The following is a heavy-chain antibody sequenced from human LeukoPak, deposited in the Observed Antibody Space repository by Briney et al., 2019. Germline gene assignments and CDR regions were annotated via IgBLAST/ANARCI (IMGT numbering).Heavy chain of an antibody. V-gene: IGHV3-74*01. J-gene: IGHJ4*02. CDR3: ARIKVGATGIDY. D-gene: IGHD1-26*01. CDR2: LNSDGSST. Sequence: PGGSLRLSCAASGFSFRKYWMHWVRQAPGKGLVWVSRLNSDGSSTDYADSVKGRFTFSRDNAKNTLYLQMNSLRAEDTAVYYCARIKVGATGIDYWGQGTLVTVSS. CDR1: GFSFRKYW.